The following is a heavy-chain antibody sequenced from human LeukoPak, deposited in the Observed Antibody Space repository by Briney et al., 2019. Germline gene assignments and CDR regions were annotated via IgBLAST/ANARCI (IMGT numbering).Heavy chain of an antibody. CDR3: ATTGSFDYGDTNWFDP. J-gene: IGHJ5*02. CDR2: IYYSGST. V-gene: IGHV4-39*07. CDR1: GGSISSSSYY. Sequence: SETLSLTCTVSGGSISSSSYYWGWIRQPPGKGLEWIGSIYYSGSTYYNPSLKSRATISVDTSKNQFSLKLSSVTAADTAVYYCATTGSFDYGDTNWFDPWGQGTLVTVSS. D-gene: IGHD4-17*01.